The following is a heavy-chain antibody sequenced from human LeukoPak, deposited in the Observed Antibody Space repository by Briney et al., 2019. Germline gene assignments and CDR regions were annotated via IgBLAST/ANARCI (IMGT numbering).Heavy chain of an antibody. J-gene: IGHJ5*02. Sequence: GGSLRLFCAASGFTFSSYGMLWVRQATGKGLEWVAVISYDGSNKYYADSVKGRFTISRDNSKNTLYLQMNSLRAEDTAVYYCATFSTPGPWGQGTLVTVSS. CDR2: ISYDGSNK. CDR1: GFTFSSYG. CDR3: ATFSTPGP. V-gene: IGHV3-30*03. D-gene: IGHD2/OR15-2a*01.